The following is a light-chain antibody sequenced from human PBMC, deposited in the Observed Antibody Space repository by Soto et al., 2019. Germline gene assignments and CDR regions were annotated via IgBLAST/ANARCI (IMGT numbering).Light chain of an antibody. CDR3: QQYGGSPRT. Sequence: EVVLTQSPGTLSLSPGERATLSCRASQSVGSSYLAWYQQKPGQAPRVLIYGTSSRATGIPDRFSGSGSGTDFTLTIARLEPADFAVYYCQQYGGSPRTFGQGTRLEIK. V-gene: IGKV3-20*01. J-gene: IGKJ5*01. CDR2: GTS. CDR1: QSVGSSY.